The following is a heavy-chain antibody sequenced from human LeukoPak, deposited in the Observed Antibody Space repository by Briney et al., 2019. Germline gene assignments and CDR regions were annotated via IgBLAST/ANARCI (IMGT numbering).Heavy chain of an antibody. CDR1: GGSISSSSYY. J-gene: IGHJ5*02. CDR2: IYHSGDT. D-gene: IGHD2-2*01. CDR3: ARSKAHLSTSWYGNWFDP. Sequence: SETLSLTCTVSGGSISSSSYYWGWIRQPPGKGLEWIASIYHSGDTYYNPSLRSRVTISLDTSKNQLSLKLSSVTAADTAVYYCARSKAHLSTSWYGNWFDPWGQGTLVTVSS. V-gene: IGHV4-39*07.